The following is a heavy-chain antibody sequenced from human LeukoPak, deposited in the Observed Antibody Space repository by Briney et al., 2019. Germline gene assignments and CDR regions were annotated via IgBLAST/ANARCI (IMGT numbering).Heavy chain of an antibody. Sequence: SETLSLTCAVSGGSISSSNWWSWVRQPPGKGLEWIGEIYHSGSTNYNPSLKSRVTISVDKSKNQFSLKLSSVTAADTAVYYCAREPITGTTNWFDPWGQGTLVTVSS. J-gene: IGHJ5*02. CDR3: AREPITGTTNWFDP. CDR2: IYHSGST. D-gene: IGHD1-7*01. V-gene: IGHV4-4*02. CDR1: GGSISSSNW.